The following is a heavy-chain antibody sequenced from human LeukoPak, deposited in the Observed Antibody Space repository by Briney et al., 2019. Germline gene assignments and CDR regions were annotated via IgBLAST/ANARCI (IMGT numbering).Heavy chain of an antibody. CDR3: VRYQLPTQAFDI. J-gene: IGHJ3*02. D-gene: IGHD2-2*01. CDR2: IYYSGST. Sequence: SWIRQPPGKGLEWIGYIYYSGSTYYNPSLKSRVTISVDTSKNQFSLKLSSVTAADTAVYYCVRYQLPTQAFDIWGQGTMVTVSS. V-gene: IGHV4-30-4*08.